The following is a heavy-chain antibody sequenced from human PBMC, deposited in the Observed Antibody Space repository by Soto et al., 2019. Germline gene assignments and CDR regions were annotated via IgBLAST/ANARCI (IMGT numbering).Heavy chain of an antibody. D-gene: IGHD3-22*01. V-gene: IGHV4-31*03. CDR3: ARVGCYDGSGYNAFVI. J-gene: IGHJ3*02. CDR2: IYYSGST. CDR1: GGSISSGGYY. Sequence: QVQLQESGPGLVKPSQTLSLTCTVSGGSISSGGYYWSWIRQHPGKGLEWIGYIYYSGSTYYNPDLKSRVTISIDTAKNQRARKLSAVTDADTAVYYCARVGCYDGSGYNAFVIWGPGTMVTVSS.